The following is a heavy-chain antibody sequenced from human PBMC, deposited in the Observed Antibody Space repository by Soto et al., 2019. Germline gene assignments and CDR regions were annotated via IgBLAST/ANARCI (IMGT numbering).Heavy chain of an antibody. V-gene: IGHV4-59*08. J-gene: IGHJ6*02. D-gene: IGHD2-21*01. CDR2: IHHSGST. Sequence: QVQLQESGPGLVKPSETLSLTCSVSGGSITSHYCSWFRQPPGKGLEWIGYIHHSGSTSYNPSLNSRVTMSVDTSKNHFSLKVNSVTAADTALYYCARQGFGQLHGLVDVWGPGTTVTVSS. CDR3: ARQGFGQLHGLVDV. CDR1: GGSITSHY.